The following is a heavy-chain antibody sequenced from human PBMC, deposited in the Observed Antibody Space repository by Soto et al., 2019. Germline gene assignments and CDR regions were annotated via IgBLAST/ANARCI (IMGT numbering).Heavy chain of an antibody. Sequence: ASVNVSCKASCSTFTSYGISWVRQAPGQGLEWMGWISAYNGNTNYAQKLRGRVTMTTDTSTSTAYMELRSLRSDDTAVYYCARDALFCGTTKGLVDYWGQGTLVTGSS. J-gene: IGHJ4*02. CDR3: ARDALFCGTTKGLVDY. CDR1: CSTFTSYG. CDR2: ISAYNGNT. V-gene: IGHV1-18*01. D-gene: IGHD1-7*01.